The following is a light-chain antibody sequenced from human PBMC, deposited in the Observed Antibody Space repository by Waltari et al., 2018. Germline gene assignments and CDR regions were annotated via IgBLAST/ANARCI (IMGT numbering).Light chain of an antibody. Sequence: QSALTQPASVSGSPGQSVTIFCAGTSNDIGGYNSVSGYQEHQGQAPRVIIHDVSDRPSGVSDRYSGAKARTTASLTISGLQSEDEADYYCSSQSSNDVVLFGGGTQLTVL. V-gene: IGLV2-14*01. CDR2: DVS. CDR1: SNDIGGYNS. J-gene: IGLJ2*01. CDR3: SSQSSNDVVL.